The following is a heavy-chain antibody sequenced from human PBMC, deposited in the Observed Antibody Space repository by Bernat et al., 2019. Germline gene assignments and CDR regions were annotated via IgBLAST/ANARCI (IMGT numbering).Heavy chain of an antibody. CDR1: GFTFGTFA. V-gene: IGHV3-23*04. CDR2: MTGGGTT. J-gene: IGHJ6*03. CDR3: AKFRGQLIRNYYMNV. D-gene: IGHD2-21*01. Sequence: EVRLVESGGDLVQPGGSLRLSCAASGFTFGTFAMSWVRQAPGKGLEWVSAMTGGGTTYYADSVKGRVIISRDNSKNMLFMQMISLTAEDTAVYYCAKFRGQLIRNYYMNVWGEGTTVTVS.